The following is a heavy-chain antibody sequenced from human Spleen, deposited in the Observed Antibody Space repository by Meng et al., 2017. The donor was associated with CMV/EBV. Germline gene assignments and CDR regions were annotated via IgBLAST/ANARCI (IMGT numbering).Heavy chain of an antibody. V-gene: IGHV3-30*03. CDR2: ISYDGNNT. CDR3: ARAAGSLTATGHGVDV. Sequence: GESLKISCAASGFTFSRHWIHWVRQAPGKGLEWVAVISYDGNNTYYADSVKGRFTVSRDNSKNTLYLQMNSLRAEDTAVYYCARAAGSLTATGHGVDVWGQGTTVTVSS. D-gene: IGHD1-1*01. J-gene: IGHJ6*02. CDR1: GFTFSRHW.